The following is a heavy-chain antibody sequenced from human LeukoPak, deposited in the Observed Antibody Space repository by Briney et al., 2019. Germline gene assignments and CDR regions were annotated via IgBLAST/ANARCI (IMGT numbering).Heavy chain of an antibody. V-gene: IGHV3-21*05. CDR3: TRDRLISAEGTNGYFQH. CDR2: ISSSSSYT. Sequence: GGSLRLSCAASGFTFSSYSMNWVRQAPGKGLEWVSYISSSSSYTFYADSVKGRFTISRDNARNSLYLQMDSLRAEDTAVYYCTRDRLISAEGTNGYFQHWGQGTLVIVSS. D-gene: IGHD2-8*01. J-gene: IGHJ1*01. CDR1: GFTFSSYS.